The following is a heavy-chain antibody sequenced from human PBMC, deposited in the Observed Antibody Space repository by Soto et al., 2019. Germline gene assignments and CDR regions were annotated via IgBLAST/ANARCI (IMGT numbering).Heavy chain of an antibody. Sequence: EVQLLESGGGLVQPGGSLRLSCAASGFTFSSYAMSWVRQAPGKGLEWVSAISGSGGSTYYADSVKGRFTISRDNSKNTRYRQMNSLRAEDTAVYYCAKDGPYGLGSTGWGQGTLVTVSS. V-gene: IGHV3-23*01. CDR2: ISGSGGST. D-gene: IGHD3-10*01. J-gene: IGHJ4*02. CDR3: AKDGPYGLGSTG. CDR1: GFTFSSYA.